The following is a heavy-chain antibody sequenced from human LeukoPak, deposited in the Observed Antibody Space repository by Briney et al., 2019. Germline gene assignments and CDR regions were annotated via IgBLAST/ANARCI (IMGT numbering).Heavy chain of an antibody. V-gene: IGHV4-4*02. CDR1: GGSISTSYW. J-gene: IGHJ4*02. Sequence: SETLSLTCAVSGGSISTSYWWSWLRQPPGKGLQWIGEIYHNGNTNYNPSLKSRVTISVDTSKNQFSLKLSSVTAADTAVYYCARGKVVAGTPGQNSWDYWGQGTLVTVSS. CDR3: ARGKVVAGTPGQNSWDY. D-gene: IGHD6-19*01. CDR2: IYHNGNT.